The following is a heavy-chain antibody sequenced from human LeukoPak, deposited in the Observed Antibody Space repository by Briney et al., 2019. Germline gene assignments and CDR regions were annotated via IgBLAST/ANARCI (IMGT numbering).Heavy chain of an antibody. D-gene: IGHD3-10*01. Sequence: GGSLRPSCAASGFIFSNYGMNWVRQAPGKGLEWVSAIGGSGSTTYYADSVKGRFTISRDNSKNTLYLQMNSLRAEDTAVYYCARARGPYYYGMDVWGQGTTVTVSS. CDR2: IGGSGSTT. CDR3: ARARGPYYYGMDV. CDR1: GFIFSNYG. V-gene: IGHV3-23*01. J-gene: IGHJ6*02.